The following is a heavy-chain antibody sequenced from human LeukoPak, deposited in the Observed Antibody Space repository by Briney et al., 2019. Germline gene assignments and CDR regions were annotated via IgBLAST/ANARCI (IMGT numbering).Heavy chain of an antibody. V-gene: IGHV3-53*01. Sequence: GGSLRLSCAASGFTVSSNYMSWVRQAPGKGLEWVSLIYSGGSTYYADSVKGRFTISRDNSKNTLYLQMNSLKTEDTAVYYCTTDGGYCSGGSCGLIYYYYYGMDVWGQGTTVTVSS. D-gene: IGHD2-15*01. CDR2: IYSGGST. CDR3: TTDGGYCSGGSCGLIYYYYYGMDV. J-gene: IGHJ6*02. CDR1: GFTVSSNY.